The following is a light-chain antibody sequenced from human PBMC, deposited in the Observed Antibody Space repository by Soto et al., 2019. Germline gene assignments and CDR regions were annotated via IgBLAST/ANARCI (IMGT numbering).Light chain of an antibody. CDR3: SSYTSSSTLFYV. Sequence: QSVLTQPASVSGSPGQSITISCTGTSSDVGGYNYVSWYQQHPGKAPKLMIYDVSNRPSGVSNRFSGSKSGNTASLTIPGLQAEDEADYYCSSYTSSSTLFYVFGTGTRSPP. CDR1: SSDVGGYNY. J-gene: IGLJ1*01. CDR2: DVS. V-gene: IGLV2-14*01.